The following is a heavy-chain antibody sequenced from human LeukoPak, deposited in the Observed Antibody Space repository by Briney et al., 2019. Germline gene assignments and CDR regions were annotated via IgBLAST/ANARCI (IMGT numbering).Heavy chain of an antibody. V-gene: IGHV4-38-2*01. J-gene: IGHJ4*02. Sequence: AETLSLTCAVSGYSISIAYYWGWIRQPPGKGLEWIGRIFRGGSTSYNPSLMSRLTMSMDTSKNQFSLQLTSVTAADTAVYYCARYDSRGSGSTQLEYWGQGIPVTISS. CDR1: GYSISIAYY. D-gene: IGHD3-3*01. CDR2: IFRGGST. CDR3: ARYDSRGSGSTQLEY.